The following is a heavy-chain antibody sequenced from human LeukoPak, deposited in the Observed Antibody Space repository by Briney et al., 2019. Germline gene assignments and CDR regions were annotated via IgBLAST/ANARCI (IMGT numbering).Heavy chain of an antibody. CDR3: GRSPTGSGWYYFDY. CDR2: ISSSGSTI. J-gene: IGHJ4*02. V-gene: IGHV3-48*04. CDR1: GFTFSNYW. D-gene: IGHD6-19*01. Sequence: PGGSLRLSCAASGFTFSNYWMHWVRQAPGKGLVWVSYISSSGSTIYYADSVKGGFTISRDNAKNSLYLQMNSLRAEDTAVYYCGRSPTGSGWYYFDYWGQGTLVTVSS.